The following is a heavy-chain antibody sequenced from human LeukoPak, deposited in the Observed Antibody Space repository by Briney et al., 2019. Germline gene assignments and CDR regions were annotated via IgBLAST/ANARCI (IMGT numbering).Heavy chain of an antibody. CDR3: ARSTPYDILTGYPSYYFDY. J-gene: IGHJ4*02. CDR2: IYYSGST. D-gene: IGHD3-9*01. CDR1: GGSISSSSYY. Sequence: KPSETLSLTCTVSGGSISSSSYYWGWIRQPPGKGLEWIGSIYYSGSTYYNPSLKSRVTISVDTSKNQFSLKLSSVTAADTAVYYCARSTPYDILTGYPSYYFDYWGQGTLVTVSS. V-gene: IGHV4-39*07.